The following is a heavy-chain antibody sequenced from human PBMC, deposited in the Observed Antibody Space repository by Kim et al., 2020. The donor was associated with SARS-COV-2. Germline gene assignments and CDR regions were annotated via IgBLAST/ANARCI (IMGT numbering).Heavy chain of an antibody. V-gene: IGHV3-43*02. CDR3: AKAYGSGTYSIDY. Sequence: GGSLRLSCTSSGFKFDDFAMHWVRQVPGKGLEWVSIILRDGSSTYYADSVRGRFTISRDNSRNSLYLQMSSLRSEDTAFYYCAKAYGSGTYSIDYWGQGTLVTVSS. CDR1: GFKFDDFA. D-gene: IGHD3-10*01. J-gene: IGHJ4*02. CDR2: ILRDGSST.